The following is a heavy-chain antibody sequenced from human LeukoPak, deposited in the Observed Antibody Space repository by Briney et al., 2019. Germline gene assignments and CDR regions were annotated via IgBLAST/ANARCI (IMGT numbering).Heavy chain of an antibody. CDR1: GYTFTGYY. V-gene: IGHV1-2*02. CDR3: AKALSAYSSSQGDWFDP. J-gene: IGHJ5*02. D-gene: IGHD6-13*01. CDR2: INPITGVT. Sequence: ASVKVSCKAPGYTFTGYYMYWVRQAPGQGLEWLGWINPITGVTNYAQKFQGRVTMTRDTSISTAYMELSSLRSDDTAVYYCAKALSAYSSSQGDWFDPWGQGTLVTVSS.